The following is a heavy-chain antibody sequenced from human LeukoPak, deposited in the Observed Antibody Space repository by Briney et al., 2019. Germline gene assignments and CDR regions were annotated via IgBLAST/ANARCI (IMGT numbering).Heavy chain of an antibody. CDR3: TRALGYDFWDLMY. V-gene: IGHV3-49*04. J-gene: IGHJ4*02. Sequence: GSLRLSCTASGFTFGDYAMSWVRQAPGKGLEWVGFIRSKAYGGTTEYAASVKCRFTISRDDSKSIAYLQMNSLKTEDTAVYYCTRALGYDFWDLMYWGQGTLVTVSS. D-gene: IGHD3-3*01. CDR2: IRSKAYGGTT. CDR1: GFTFGDYA.